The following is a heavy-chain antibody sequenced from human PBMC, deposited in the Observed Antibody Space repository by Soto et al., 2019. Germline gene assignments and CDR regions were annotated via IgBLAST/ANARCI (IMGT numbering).Heavy chain of an antibody. CDR3: AGERITIFGVVIRSYGMDV. CDR2: IYYSGGT. Sequence: SETLSLTCTVSCGSISIYYRSLSRQPAGKGLEWIGYIYYSGGTNYNPSLKSRVTISVDTSKNQFSLKLSSVTAADTAVYYCAGERITIFGVVIRSYGMDVWGQGTTVTVSS. V-gene: IGHV4-59*01. CDR1: CGSISIYY. D-gene: IGHD3-3*01. J-gene: IGHJ6*02.